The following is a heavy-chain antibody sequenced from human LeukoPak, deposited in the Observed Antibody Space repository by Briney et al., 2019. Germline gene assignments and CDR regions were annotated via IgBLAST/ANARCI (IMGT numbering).Heavy chain of an antibody. CDR2: IYYSGST. J-gene: IGHJ4*02. V-gene: IGHV4-59*01. Sequence: SETLSLTCTVSGGSISSYYWSWIRQPPGKGLEWIGHIYYSGSTNYNPSLKSRVTISVDTSKNQFSLKLSSVTAADTAVYYCARDHGPPPGENGGYWGQGTLVTVSS. CDR3: ARDHGPPPGENGGY. CDR1: GGSISSYY. D-gene: IGHD3-10*01.